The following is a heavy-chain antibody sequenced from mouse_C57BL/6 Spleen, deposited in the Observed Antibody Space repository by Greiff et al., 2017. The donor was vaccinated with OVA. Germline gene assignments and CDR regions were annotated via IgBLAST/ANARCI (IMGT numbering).Heavy chain of an antibody. CDR3: VRDSDCYGGSYVAMDY. D-gene: IGHD1-1*01. V-gene: IGHV10-3*01. CDR2: IRSKSSNYAT. Sequence: EVKLVESGGGLVQPKGSLKLSCAASGFTFTTYSMHWVRQAPGKGLEWVARIRSKSSNYATYYADSVKDRFTISRDDSQTMLYLQMKNLKTEGTAMYDCVRDSDCYGGSYVAMDYWGQGTSVTVSS. CDR1: GFTFTTYS. J-gene: IGHJ4*01.